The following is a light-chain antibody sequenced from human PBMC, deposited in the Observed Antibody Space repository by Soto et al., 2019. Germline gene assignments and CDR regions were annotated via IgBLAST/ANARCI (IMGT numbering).Light chain of an antibody. CDR1: QSVRSNY. V-gene: IGKV3-20*01. J-gene: IGKJ4*01. CDR3: QQYGSSPLT. CDR2: DAS. Sequence: EIVLTQSPDTLSLSPGERDTLSCRASQSVRSNYLAWYQQKPGQAHRFFIYDASSRATGIPDRFSGSGSGTDFTLTSSRLEPEEFAVYFCQQYGSSPLTFGGGTKVEIK.